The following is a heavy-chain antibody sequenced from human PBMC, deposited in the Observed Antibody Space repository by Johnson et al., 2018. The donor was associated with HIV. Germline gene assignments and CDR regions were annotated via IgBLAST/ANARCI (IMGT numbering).Heavy chain of an antibody. CDR3: AKAPMITFGGVIVLAGAFDI. CDR2: ISWNSGSI. V-gene: IGHV3-9*01. D-gene: IGHD3-16*02. CDR1: GFTFDDYA. J-gene: IGHJ3*02. Sequence: VQLVESGGGLVQPGGSLRLSCAASGFTFDDYAMHWVRQAPGKGLEWVSGISWNSGSIGYADSVKGRFTISRDNAKNSLYLQMNSLRAEDTALYYCAKAPMITFGGVIVLAGAFDIWGQGTMVTVSS.